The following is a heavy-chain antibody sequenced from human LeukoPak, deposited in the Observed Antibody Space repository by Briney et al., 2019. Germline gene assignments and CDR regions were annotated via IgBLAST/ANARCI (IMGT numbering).Heavy chain of an antibody. CDR3: ARDMLAVMVRGVITNWFDP. CDR1: GFTFSSYG. CDR2: IWYDGSNK. Sequence: GGSLRLSCAASGFTFSSYGMHWVRRAPGKGLEWVAVIWYDGSNKYYADSVKGRFTISRDNSKNTLYLQMNSLRAEDTAVYYCARDMLAVMVRGVITNWFDPWGQGTLVTVSS. V-gene: IGHV3-33*01. D-gene: IGHD3-10*01. J-gene: IGHJ5*02.